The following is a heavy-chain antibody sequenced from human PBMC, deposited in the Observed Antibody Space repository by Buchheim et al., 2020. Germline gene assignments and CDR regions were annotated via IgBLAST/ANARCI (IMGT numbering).Heavy chain of an antibody. CDR3: AKVTDIVVVVAAIGGMDV. D-gene: IGHD2-15*01. Sequence: EVQLLESGGGLVQPGGSLRLSCAASGFTFSSYAMSWVRQAPGKGLEWVSAISGSGGSKYYADSVKGRFTISRDNSKNTLYLQMNSLRAEDTAVYYCAKVTDIVVVVAAIGGMDVWGQGTT. J-gene: IGHJ6*02. CDR2: ISGSGGSK. V-gene: IGHV3-23*01. CDR1: GFTFSSYA.